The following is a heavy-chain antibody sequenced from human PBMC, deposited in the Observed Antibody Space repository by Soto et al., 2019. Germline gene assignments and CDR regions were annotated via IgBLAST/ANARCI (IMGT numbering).Heavy chain of an antibody. Sequence: PGESLKISCKGPGYSFTSYWISWVRQMPGKGLEWMGRIDPSDSYTNYSPSFQGHVTISADKSISTAYLQWSSLKASDTAMYYCARQGVGSSWSAVDYWGQGTLVTVSS. CDR3: ARQGVGSSWSAVDY. D-gene: IGHD6-13*01. V-gene: IGHV5-10-1*01. CDR2: IDPSDSYT. J-gene: IGHJ4*02. CDR1: GYSFTSYW.